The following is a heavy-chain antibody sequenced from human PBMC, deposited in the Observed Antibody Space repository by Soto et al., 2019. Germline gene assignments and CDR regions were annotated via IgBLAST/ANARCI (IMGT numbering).Heavy chain of an antibody. CDR1: GFTFSSYW. D-gene: IGHD3-22*01. V-gene: IGHV3-74*01. CDR3: ARVDGDRYDGNGYLGRH. CDR2: IKSDGSGT. J-gene: IGHJ4*02. Sequence: EVQLVESGGGLVQPGESLTLSCAASGFTFSSYWMHWVRQAPGKGLVWVSRIKSDGSGTYYADSVKGRLTISRDNARNTLELQMNSLGVEDTAVYFCARVDGDRYDGNGYLGRHWGQGTLVTVSS.